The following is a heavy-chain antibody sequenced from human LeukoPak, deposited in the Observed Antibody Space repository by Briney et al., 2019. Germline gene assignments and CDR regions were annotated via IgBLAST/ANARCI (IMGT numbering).Heavy chain of an antibody. V-gene: IGHV1-69*13. CDR3: ARNDILTGPLDY. CDR2: IIPIFGTA. Sequence: SVKVSCKASGYTFTSYYMHWVRQAPGQGLEWMGGIIPIFGTANYAQKFQGRVTITADESTSTAYMELSSLRSEDTAVYYCARNDILTGPLDYWGQGTLVTVSS. CDR1: GYTFTSYY. D-gene: IGHD3-9*01. J-gene: IGHJ4*02.